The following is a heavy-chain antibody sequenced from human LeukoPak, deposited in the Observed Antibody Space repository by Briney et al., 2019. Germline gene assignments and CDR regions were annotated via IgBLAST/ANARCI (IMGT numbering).Heavy chain of an antibody. CDR2: MYTSGST. D-gene: IGHD2-21*02. CDR3: ARVGDSATYFDY. J-gene: IGHJ4*02. CDR1: GASISSYY. V-gene: IGHV4-4*07. Sequence: SETLSLTCTVSGASISSYYWSWIRQPTGKGLEWIGRMYTSGSTNYNPSLKSRVTMSGDKSNNQFSLKLSSVTAADTAVYYCARVGDSATYFDYWGQGTLVTVPS.